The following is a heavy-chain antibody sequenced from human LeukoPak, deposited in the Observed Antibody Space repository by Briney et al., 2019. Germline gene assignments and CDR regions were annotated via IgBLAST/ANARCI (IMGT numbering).Heavy chain of an antibody. D-gene: IGHD3-22*01. CDR3: ARACITMTFNWFDP. Sequence: PGGSLRLSCAASGFTVSSNYMSWVRQAPGKGLEWVSVIYSGGSTYYADSVKGRFTISRDNSKNTLYLQMNSLRAEDTAVYYCARACITMTFNWFDPWGQGTLVTVSS. CDR1: GFTVSSNY. V-gene: IGHV3-53*01. CDR2: IYSGGST. J-gene: IGHJ5*02.